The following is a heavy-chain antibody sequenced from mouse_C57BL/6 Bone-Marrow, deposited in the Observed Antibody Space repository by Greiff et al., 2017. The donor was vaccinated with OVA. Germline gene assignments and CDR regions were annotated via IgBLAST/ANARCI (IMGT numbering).Heavy chain of an antibody. D-gene: IGHD2-4*01. J-gene: IGHJ3*01. CDR3: ARMNDYDGFAY. CDR2: IWSGGRT. Sequence: QVQLKQSGPGLVQPSQSLSITCTVSGFSLTSYGVHWVRQSPGKGLEWLGVIWSGGRTDYNAAFISRLSISKDNSKSQVFFKMNSLQADDTAIYYCARMNDYDGFAYWGQGTLVTVSA. V-gene: IGHV2-2*01. CDR1: GFSLTSYG.